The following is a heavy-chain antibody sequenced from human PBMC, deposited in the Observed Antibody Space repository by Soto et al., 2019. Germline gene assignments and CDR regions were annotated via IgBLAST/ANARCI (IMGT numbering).Heavy chain of an antibody. CDR1: GGTFSSYA. D-gene: IGHD3-10*01. CDR3: ARDLYGSGSYSRGY. Sequence: QVQLVQSGAEVKKPGSSVKVSCKASGGTFSSYAISWVRQAPGQGLEWMGGIIPIFGRANYAQKFQGRVTITADQSTRTAYMELSSLRSEDTAVYYCARDLYGSGSYSRGYWGQGTLVTVSS. V-gene: IGHV1-69*01. J-gene: IGHJ4*02. CDR2: IIPIFGRA.